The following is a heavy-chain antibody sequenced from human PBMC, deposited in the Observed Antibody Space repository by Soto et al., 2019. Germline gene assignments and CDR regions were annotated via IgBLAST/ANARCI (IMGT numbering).Heavy chain of an antibody. CDR2: ISYDGSNK. D-gene: IGHD6-25*01. CDR3: AREGGSRGLRAFDI. J-gene: IGHJ3*02. Sequence: PGGSLRLSCAASGFTFSSYAMHWVRQAPGKGLEWVAVISYDGSNKYYADSVKGRFTISRDNSKNTLYLQMNSLRAEDTAVYYCAREGGSRGLRAFDIWGQGKMVTVSS. CDR1: GFTFSSYA. V-gene: IGHV3-30-3*01.